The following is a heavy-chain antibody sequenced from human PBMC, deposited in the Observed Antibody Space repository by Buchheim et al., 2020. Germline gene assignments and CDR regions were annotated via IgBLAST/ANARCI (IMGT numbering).Heavy chain of an antibody. D-gene: IGHD5-18*01. V-gene: IGHV3-23*01. CDR2: ISGIGGST. J-gene: IGHJ6*02. CDR3: AKGVVVDTAMAVIGYYGMDV. Sequence: EVQLLESGGGLVQPGGSLRLSCAASGFTFSSYAMSWVRQAPGKGLEWVSAISGIGGSTYYADSLKGRFTISRDNSKNTLYLHMNSLRAKDTAVYYCAKGVVVDTAMAVIGYYGMDVWGQGTT. CDR1: GFTFSSYA.